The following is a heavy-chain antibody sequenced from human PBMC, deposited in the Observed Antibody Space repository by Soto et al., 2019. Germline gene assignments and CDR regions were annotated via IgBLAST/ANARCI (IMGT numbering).Heavy chain of an antibody. V-gene: IGHV3-30*18. CDR1: GFTFSSYG. J-gene: IGHJ6*02. CDR2: ISYDGSNK. D-gene: IGHD6-19*01. Sequence: GGSLRLSCAASGFTFSSYGMHWVRQAPGKGLEWVAVISYDGSNKYYADSVKGRFTISRDNSKNTLYLQMNSLRAEDTAVYYCAKVQWPVDYYYGMDVWGQGTTVTVSS. CDR3: AKVQWPVDYYYGMDV.